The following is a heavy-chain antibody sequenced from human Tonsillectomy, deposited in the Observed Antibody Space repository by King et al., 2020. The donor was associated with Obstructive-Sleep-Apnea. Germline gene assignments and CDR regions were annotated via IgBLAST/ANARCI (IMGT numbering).Heavy chain of an antibody. CDR3: AGKRTRYYDSSGSDY. V-gene: IGHV3-21*01. CDR1: GFTFSSYS. Sequence: QLVQSGGGLVKPGGSLRLSCAASGFTFSSYSMNWVRQAPGKGLEWVSSISSSSSFIYYADSVKCRFTISRDNAKNSLYLQMNSLRAEDTAVYYCAGKRTRYYDSSGSDYWGQGTLVTVSS. CDR2: ISSSSSFI. D-gene: IGHD3-22*01. J-gene: IGHJ4*02.